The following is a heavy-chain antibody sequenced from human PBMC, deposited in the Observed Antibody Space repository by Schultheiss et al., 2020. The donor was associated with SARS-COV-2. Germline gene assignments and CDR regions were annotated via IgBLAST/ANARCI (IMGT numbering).Heavy chain of an antibody. D-gene: IGHD4-23*01. J-gene: IGHJ2*01. CDR2: MNPNSGNT. V-gene: IGHV1-8*02. Sequence: ASVKVSCKASGYTFTSYGISWVRQAPGQGLEWMGWMNPNSGNTGYAQKFQGRVTMTRNTSISTAYMELSSLRSEDTAVYYCARGLSGYDYGGNSAWYFDLWGRGTLVTVSS. CDR1: GYTFTSYG. CDR3: ARGLSGYDYGGNSAWYFDL.